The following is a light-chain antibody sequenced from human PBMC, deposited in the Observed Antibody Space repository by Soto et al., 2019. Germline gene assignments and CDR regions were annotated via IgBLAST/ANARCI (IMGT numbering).Light chain of an antibody. CDR3: CSYTTSKTRQIV. CDR1: SSDVGGYNY. J-gene: IGLJ1*01. CDR2: DVS. V-gene: IGLV2-14*01. Sequence: QSALTQPASVSGSPGQSITISCTGTSSDVGGYNYVSWYQQHPGKAPKFMIYDVSNRPSGVSNRFSGSKSGNTASLTISGLQAEDEADYYCCSYTTSKTRQIVFGPGTKLNVL.